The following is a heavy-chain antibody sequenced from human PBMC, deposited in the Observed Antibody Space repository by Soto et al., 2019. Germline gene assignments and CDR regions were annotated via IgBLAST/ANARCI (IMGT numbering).Heavy chain of an antibody. Sequence: QVQLGQSGAEMKKPGSSVKVSCQSSGGTFNTYAMNWVRQAPGQGPEWMGDISPMFGAANYAPKFQGRVTITADESTGTSYMQLSSLTSEDTALYFCAREVQVQTPAFVYWGQGTLVTVSS. CDR3: AREVQVQTPAFVY. CDR2: ISPMFGAA. D-gene: IGHD3-10*01. J-gene: IGHJ4*02. CDR1: GGTFNTYA. V-gene: IGHV1-69*01.